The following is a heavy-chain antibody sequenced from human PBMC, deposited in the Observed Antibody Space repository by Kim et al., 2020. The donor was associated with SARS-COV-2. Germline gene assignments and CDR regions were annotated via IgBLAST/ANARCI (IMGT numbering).Heavy chain of an antibody. CDR3: AAGLHSSGYYDAFDI. D-gene: IGHD3-22*01. J-gene: IGHJ3*02. Sequence: PSLKSRVTISVDTSKNQFSLKLSSVTAADTAVYYCAAGLHSSGYYDAFDIWGQGTMVTVSS. V-gene: IGHV4-31*02.